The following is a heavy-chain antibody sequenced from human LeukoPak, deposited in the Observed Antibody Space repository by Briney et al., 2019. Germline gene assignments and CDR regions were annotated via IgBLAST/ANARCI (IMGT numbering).Heavy chain of an antibody. V-gene: IGHV4-59*01. CDR3: SRSEGVYYGSGSSGSYYPHWFDP. CDR2: IFYSGGT. Sequence: PSETLSLTCTVSGGSMSSYYWSWIRQPPGKGLEWIGYIFYSGGTRYNPSLKSRVTISLDTSQNQFSLKMTSVTAADTAVYYCSRSEGVYYGSGSSGSYYPHWFDPWGQGTLVTVSS. CDR1: GGSMSSYY. D-gene: IGHD3-10*01. J-gene: IGHJ5*02.